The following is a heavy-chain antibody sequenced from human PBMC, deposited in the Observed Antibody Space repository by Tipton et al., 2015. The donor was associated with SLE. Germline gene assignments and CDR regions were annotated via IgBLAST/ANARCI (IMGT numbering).Heavy chain of an antibody. CDR2: INSDVSST. Sequence: SLRLSCAASGFTFSSYWMHWVRQAPGKGLVWVSRINSDVSSTSYADSVKGRFTISRDNAKNTLYLQMNSLRAEDTAVYYCARWGSGSQGVYWGQGTLVTVSS. J-gene: IGHJ4*02. V-gene: IGHV3-74*01. CDR1: GFTFSSYW. CDR3: ARWGSGSQGVY. D-gene: IGHD3-10*01.